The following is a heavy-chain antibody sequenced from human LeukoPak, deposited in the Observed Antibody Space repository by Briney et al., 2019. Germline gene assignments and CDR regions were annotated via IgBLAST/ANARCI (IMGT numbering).Heavy chain of an antibody. D-gene: IGHD3-22*01. CDR2: IWYDGSYK. J-gene: IGHJ4*02. CDR3: VRELPPVVQYYFDY. CDR1: GFTFSDYG. V-gene: IGHV3-33*01. Sequence: PGRSPRLSCAASGFTFSDYGMHWVRQAPGKGLEWVAVIWYDGSYKYYADSVKGRFTISRDNSRNTLYLQMNSLRAEDTAVYYCVRELPPVVQYYFDYWGPGTLVTVSS.